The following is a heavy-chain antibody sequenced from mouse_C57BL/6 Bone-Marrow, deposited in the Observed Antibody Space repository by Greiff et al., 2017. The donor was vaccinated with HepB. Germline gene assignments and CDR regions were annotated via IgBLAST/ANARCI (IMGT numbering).Heavy chain of an antibody. J-gene: IGHJ1*03. CDR3: AIIYYGNYDWYFDV. Sequence: QVQLKESGAELVRPGASVKLSCKASGYTFTDYYINWVKQRPGQGLEWIARIYPGSGNTYYNEKFKGKATLTAEKSSSTAYMQLSSLTSEDSAVYFCAIIYYGNYDWYFDVWGTGTTVTVSS. D-gene: IGHD2-1*01. CDR2: IYPGSGNT. CDR1: GYTFTDYY. V-gene: IGHV1-76*01.